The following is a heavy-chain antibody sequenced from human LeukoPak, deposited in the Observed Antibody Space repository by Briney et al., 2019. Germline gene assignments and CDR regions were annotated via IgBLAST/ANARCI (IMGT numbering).Heavy chain of an antibody. D-gene: IGHD2-15*01. J-gene: IGHJ6*04. CDR2: IYYSGST. V-gene: IGHV4-30-4*01. CDR3: ARDFRLRDRGMDV. CDR1: GGSISSGDYY. Sequence: EPSQTLSLTCTVSGGSISSGDYYWSWIRQPPGKGLEWIGYIYYSGSTYYNPSLKSRVTISVDTSKNQFSLKLSSVTAADTAVYYCARDFRLRDRGMDVWGKGTTVTVSS.